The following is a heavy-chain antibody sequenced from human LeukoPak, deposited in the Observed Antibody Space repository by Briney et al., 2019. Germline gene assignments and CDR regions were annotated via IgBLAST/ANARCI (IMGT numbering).Heavy chain of an antibody. D-gene: IGHD3-22*01. CDR2: ISGSGGNT. CDR1: GFTFSSYA. V-gene: IGHV3-23*01. CDR3: AIVMSASSGYLELED. J-gene: IGHJ4*02. Sequence: GGSLRLSCAASGFTFSSYAMSWVRQSPGKGLEWVSAISGSGGNTYSADSVKGRCTISRDNSLQTLFLHMNSLRAEDTAGYYCAIVMSASSGYLELEDWGQGALVTVST.